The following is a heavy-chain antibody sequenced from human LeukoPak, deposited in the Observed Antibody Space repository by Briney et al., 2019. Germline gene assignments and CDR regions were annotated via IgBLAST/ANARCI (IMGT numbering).Heavy chain of an antibody. V-gene: IGHV1-2*02. CDR2: INPNSGGT. J-gene: IGHJ5*02. CDR1: GYTFTGYY. CDR3: ARDSGSLSLGWFDP. D-gene: IGHD6-13*01. Sequence: ASVKVSCKASGYTFTGYYMHWVRQAPGQGLEWMGWINPNSGGTNYAQKFQGRVTMTRDTSISTAYMELSRLRSDDTAVYYCARDSGSLSLGWFDPWGQGTLVSVSS.